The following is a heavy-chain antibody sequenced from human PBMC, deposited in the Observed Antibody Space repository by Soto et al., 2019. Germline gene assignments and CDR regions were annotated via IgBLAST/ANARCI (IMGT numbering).Heavy chain of an antibody. J-gene: IGHJ5*02. CDR1: GDSVSSDRYF. Sequence: SETLSLTCSVSGDSVSSDRYFWTWIRQPPGKGLEWIAYISYTGDTNYNPSLKSRVTISVDTSRNQFSLTLTSVTAADTAVYFCARIVVGATVDLWGQGSLVTVYS. D-gene: IGHD1-26*01. V-gene: IGHV4-61*01. CDR2: ISYTGDT. CDR3: ARIVVGATVDL.